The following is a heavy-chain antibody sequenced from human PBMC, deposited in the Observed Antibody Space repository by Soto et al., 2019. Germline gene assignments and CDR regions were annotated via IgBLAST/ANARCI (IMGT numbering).Heavy chain of an antibody. CDR3: ARGLSGNRAAAGGTTKRILSCFDP. CDR2: INHSGST. Sequence: SETLSLTCAVYGGSFSGYYWSWIRQPPGKGLEWIGEINHSGSTNYNPSLKSRVTISVDTSKNQFSLKLSSVTAADTAVYYCARGLSGNRAAAGGTTKRILSCFDPWGNETLVTVSA. D-gene: IGHD6-13*01. V-gene: IGHV4-34*01. CDR1: GGSFSGYY. J-gene: IGHJ5*02.